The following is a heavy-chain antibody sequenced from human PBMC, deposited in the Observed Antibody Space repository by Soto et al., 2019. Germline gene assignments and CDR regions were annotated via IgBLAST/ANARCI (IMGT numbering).Heavy chain of an antibody. D-gene: IGHD3-22*01. CDR1: GFTFRDHY. Sequence: EVQLVESGGGLVPPGGSLRLSCAGSGFTFRDHYIDWVRQAPGKCLEWVGRSRAQPQGYITAYAASVNGRFTPSRDASKNSAYLQTNSLKTEDTAAYYCVRATYFSDSSGYTRCLDDWGQGALGTVSS. CDR2: SRAQPQGYIT. CDR3: VRATYFSDSSGYTRCLDD. J-gene: IGHJ4*02. V-gene: IGHV3-72*01.